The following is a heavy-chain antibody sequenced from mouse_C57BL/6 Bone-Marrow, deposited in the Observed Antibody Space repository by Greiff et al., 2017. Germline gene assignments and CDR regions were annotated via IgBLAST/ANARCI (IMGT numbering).Heavy chain of an antibody. D-gene: IGHD1-1*01. Sequence: QVQLKQPGAELVKPGASVKLSCKASGYTFTSYWMHWVKQRPGQGLEWIGMIHPNSGSTNYTEKFKSKATLTVDKSSSTAYMQLSSLTSEDSAVYYWARGGSSFWYFDVWGTGTTVTVSS. CDR3: ARGGSSFWYFDV. J-gene: IGHJ1*03. CDR2: IHPNSGST. V-gene: IGHV1-64*01. CDR1: GYTFTSYW.